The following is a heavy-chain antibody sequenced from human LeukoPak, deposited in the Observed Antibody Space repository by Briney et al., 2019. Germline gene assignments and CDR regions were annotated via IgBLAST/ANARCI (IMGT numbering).Heavy chain of an antibody. CDR2: ISYDGSNK. J-gene: IGHJ6*03. Sequence: PGRSLRLSCAASGFTFSSYGMHWVRQAPGKGLEWVAVISYDGSNKYYADSVKGRFTISRDNSKNTLYLQMNSLRSEDTAVYYCASGGNEPWLPPYYYYYMDVWGKGTTVTVSS. CDR1: GFTFSSYG. CDR3: ASGGNEPWLPPYYYYYMDV. D-gene: IGHD4-23*01. V-gene: IGHV3-30*03.